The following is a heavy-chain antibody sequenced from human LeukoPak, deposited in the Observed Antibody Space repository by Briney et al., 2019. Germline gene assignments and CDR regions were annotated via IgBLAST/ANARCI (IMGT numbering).Heavy chain of an antibody. CDR1: GGSFSGYY. Sequence: KTSETLSLTCGVYGGSFSGYYWSWIRQPPGKGLEWIGSIYYSGNTYYNASLKSQVSISIDTSKNQFSLRLTSVTAADTAVYYCARQTGSGLFILPGGQGTLVTVSS. J-gene: IGHJ4*02. CDR3: ARQTGSGLFILP. CDR2: IYYSGNT. D-gene: IGHD3/OR15-3a*01. V-gene: IGHV4-34*01.